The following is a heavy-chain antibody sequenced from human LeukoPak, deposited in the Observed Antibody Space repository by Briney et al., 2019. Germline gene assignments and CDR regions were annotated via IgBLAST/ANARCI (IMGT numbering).Heavy chain of an antibody. CDR2: IYSGGST. CDR1: GFTVSSNY. V-gene: IGHV3-53*01. Sequence: GGSLRLSCAASGFTVSSNYMSWVRQAPGKGLEWVSVIYSGGSTYYADSVKGRFTISRDNSKSTLYPQMNSLRAEDTAVYYCARDVTGWFDPWGQGTLVTVSS. J-gene: IGHJ5*02. CDR3: ARDVTGWFDP. D-gene: IGHD1-14*01.